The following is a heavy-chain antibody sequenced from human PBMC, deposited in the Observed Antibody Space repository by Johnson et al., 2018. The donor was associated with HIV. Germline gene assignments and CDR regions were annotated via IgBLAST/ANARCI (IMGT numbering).Heavy chain of an antibody. CDR2: INLDGSEK. V-gene: IGHV3-7*01. Sequence: VQLVESGGGLVQPGGSLRLSCAASRFTFSNYWMTWVRQAPGKGLEWVANINLDGSEKYYVDSVKGRFTISRDNAKNSLYLQMNSLRAEDTAVYYCAREVAAVGDACDIWGQGTMVTVSS. CDR3: AREVAAVGDACDI. J-gene: IGHJ3*02. CDR1: RFTFSNYW. D-gene: IGHD6-13*01.